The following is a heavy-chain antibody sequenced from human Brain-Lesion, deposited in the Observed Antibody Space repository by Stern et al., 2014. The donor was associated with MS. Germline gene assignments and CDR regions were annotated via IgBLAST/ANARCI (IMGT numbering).Heavy chain of an antibody. J-gene: IGHJ6*02. CDR3: ASRTRYYGMDV. D-gene: IGHD1-14*01. V-gene: IGHV3-23*04. Sequence: EVQLVESGGGLVQPGGSLRLACAASGFSFSHYAMTWVRQAPGKGLEWVSGISASGGSTYHADYVKGRFTIFRDNSKNTVYLRMNGLRGEDTAVYYCASRTRYYGMDVWGQGTTVTVSS. CDR2: ISASGGST. CDR1: GFSFSHYA.